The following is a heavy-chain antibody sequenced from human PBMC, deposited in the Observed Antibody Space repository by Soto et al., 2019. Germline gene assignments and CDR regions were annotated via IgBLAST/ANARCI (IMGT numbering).Heavy chain of an antibody. CDR3: TRVSPDCSDGSCYPPN. D-gene: IGHD2-15*01. J-gene: IGHJ4*02. Sequence: ASVKVSCKASGYTFTTYDINWGRQATGQGLEWMGTVNPKNGNTDYAQKFHGRVTMTTNTSISTAYMELSSLRSEDTGVYYCTRVSPDCSDGSCYPPNWGQGTLVTVSS. CDR2: VNPKNGNT. CDR1: GYTFTTYD. V-gene: IGHV1-8*01.